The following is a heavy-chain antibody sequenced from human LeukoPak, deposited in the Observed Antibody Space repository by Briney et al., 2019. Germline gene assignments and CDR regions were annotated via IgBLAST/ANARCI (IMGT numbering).Heavy chain of an antibody. CDR1: GFTFSDYY. D-gene: IGHD3-22*01. Sequence: GGSLRLPCAASGFTFSDYYMSWIRQAPGKGLEWVSYISSSGSTIYYADSVKGRFTISRDNAKNSLYLQMNSLRAEDTAVYYCARRDYDSSGYFLVYWGQGTLVTVSS. CDR3: ARRDYDSSGYFLVY. J-gene: IGHJ4*02. CDR2: ISSSGSTI. V-gene: IGHV3-11*01.